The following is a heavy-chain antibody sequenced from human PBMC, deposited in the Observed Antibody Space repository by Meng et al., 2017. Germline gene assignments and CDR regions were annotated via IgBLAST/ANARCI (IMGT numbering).Heavy chain of an antibody. V-gene: IGHV1-46*01. CDR3: ARGGCSSTGCYAGGVGWFAP. D-gene: IGHD2-2*01. J-gene: IGHJ5*01. CDR1: GYTFTSYY. CDR2: INPSGGST. Sequence: ASVKVSCKASGYTFTSYYMHWVRQAPGQGLEWMGIINPSGGSTSYAQKFQGRVTMTRDTSTSTVYMELSSLRSEDTAVYYCARGGCSSTGCYAGGVGWFAPWGQGTMVTVSS.